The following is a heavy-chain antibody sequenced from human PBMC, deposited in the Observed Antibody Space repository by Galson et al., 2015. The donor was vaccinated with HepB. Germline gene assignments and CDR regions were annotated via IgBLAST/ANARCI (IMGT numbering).Heavy chain of an antibody. D-gene: IGHD6-13*01. J-gene: IGHJ5*02. CDR3: AREVIGSEGIAAAGTIINWFDP. CDR2: IYYSGST. Sequence: TLSLTCTVSGGSISSGCYYWSWIRLHPGEGLEWIGYIYYSGSTYYNPSLKSRVTISVDTSKNQFSLKLSSVTAADTAVYYCAREVIGSEGIAAAGTIINWFDPWGQGTLVTVSS. CDR1: GGSISSGCYY. V-gene: IGHV4-31*03.